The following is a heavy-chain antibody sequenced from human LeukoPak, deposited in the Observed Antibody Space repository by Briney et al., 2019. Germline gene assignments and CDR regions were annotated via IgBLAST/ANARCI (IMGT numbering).Heavy chain of an antibody. D-gene: IGHD2-15*01. J-gene: IGHJ4*02. Sequence: SETLSLTCVVSGGSVSGYYWGWIRQPPGRGLEWIGYVYYSGSTNYNPSFKSRITISVDTSRNQFSLQLSSVTAADTAVYYGARIHRYCSGGACYVLDNWGQGTLVAVSS. CDR3: ARIHRYCSGGACYVLDN. V-gene: IGHV4-59*02. CDR2: VYYSGST. CDR1: GGSVSGYY.